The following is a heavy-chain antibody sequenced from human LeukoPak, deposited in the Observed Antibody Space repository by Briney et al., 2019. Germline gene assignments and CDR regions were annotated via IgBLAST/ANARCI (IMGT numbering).Heavy chain of an antibody. CDR2: IVGSGGST. Sequence: GGSLRLSCAASGFTFSNYAMSWVRQAPGQGLEWVSAIVGSGGSTYYADSVKGRFTISRDNSKNMLYLQMSSLRADDTAVYYCAKHFSTSSSHRFQHWGQGTLVTVSS. J-gene: IGHJ1*01. CDR3: AKHFSTSSSHRFQH. CDR1: GFTFSNYA. D-gene: IGHD2-2*01. V-gene: IGHV3-23*01.